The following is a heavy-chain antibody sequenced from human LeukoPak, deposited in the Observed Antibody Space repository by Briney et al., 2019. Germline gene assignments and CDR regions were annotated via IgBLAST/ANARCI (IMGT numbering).Heavy chain of an antibody. CDR1: GFTVSSNP. D-gene: IGHD3-22*01. Sequence: PGGSLRLSCTVSGFTVSSNPMSWIRQAPGKGLEWVSIIYSGGITYYADSVKGRFTISRDSSKNTVDLQMNSLRVEDTAVYYCARDRYSSGWYDSWGQGTRVTVSS. CDR2: IYSGGIT. V-gene: IGHV3-66*01. CDR3: ARDRYSSGWYDS. J-gene: IGHJ5*01.